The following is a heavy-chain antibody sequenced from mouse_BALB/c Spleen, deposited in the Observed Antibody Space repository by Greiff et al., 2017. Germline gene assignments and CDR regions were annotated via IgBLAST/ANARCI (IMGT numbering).Heavy chain of an antibody. CDR1: GYTFTSYW. Sequence: QVQLQQPGAELVKPGASVKLSCKASGYTFTSYWMHWVKQRPGQGLEWIGEIDPSDSYTNYNQKFKGKATLTVDKSSSTAYMQLSSLTSEDSAVYYCARLDGNWYFDVWGAGTTVTVSS. CDR3: ARLDGNWYFDV. CDR2: IDPSDSYT. D-gene: IGHD2-1*01. V-gene: IGHV1-69*02. J-gene: IGHJ1*01.